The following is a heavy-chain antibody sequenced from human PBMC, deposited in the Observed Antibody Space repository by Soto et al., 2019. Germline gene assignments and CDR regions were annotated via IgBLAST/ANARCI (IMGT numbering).Heavy chain of an antibody. CDR3: AKERADSIKAPRENGMDV. Sequence: GGSLRLSCAASGFTFSSYAMSWVRQAPGKGLEWVSAISGSGGSTYYADSVKGRFTISRDNSKNTLYLQMNSLRAEDTAVYYCAKERADSIKAPRENGMDVWGQGTTVTVSS. D-gene: IGHD1-26*01. V-gene: IGHV3-23*01. J-gene: IGHJ6*02. CDR1: GFTFSSYA. CDR2: ISGSGGST.